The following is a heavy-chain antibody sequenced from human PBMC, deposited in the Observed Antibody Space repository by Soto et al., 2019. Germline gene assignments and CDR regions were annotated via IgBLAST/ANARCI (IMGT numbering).Heavy chain of an antibody. CDR1: GYTFTSYG. CDR3: ARGHDMTTVHPYYFDY. Sequence: GASVKVSCKASGYTFTSYGISWVRQAPGQGLEWMGWISAYNGNTNYAQKLQGRVTMTTDTSTSTAYMELRSLRSDDTAGYCCARGHDMTTVHPYYFDYWGQGTLVTVSS. CDR2: ISAYNGNT. V-gene: IGHV1-18*01. J-gene: IGHJ4*02. D-gene: IGHD4-17*01.